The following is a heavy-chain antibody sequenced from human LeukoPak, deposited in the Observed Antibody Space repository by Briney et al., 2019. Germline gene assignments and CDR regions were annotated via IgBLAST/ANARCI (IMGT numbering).Heavy chain of an antibody. Sequence: GGSLRLSCAASGFTFSNYALHWVRQAPGKGLEWVTVILHDGSNKYADSVKGRFTISRDNSKNTLYLQVNSLRPEDTAVYYCARGLMLRGVADYWGQGTLVTVSS. V-gene: IGHV3-30*04. CDR3: ARGLMLRGVADY. CDR2: ILHDGSNK. CDR1: GFTFSNYA. D-gene: IGHD3-10*01. J-gene: IGHJ4*02.